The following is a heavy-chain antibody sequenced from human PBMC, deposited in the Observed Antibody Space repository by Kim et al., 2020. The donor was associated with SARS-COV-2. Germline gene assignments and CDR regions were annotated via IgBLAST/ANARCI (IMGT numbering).Heavy chain of an antibody. V-gene: IGHV3-33*05. CDR3: ARDRAASGSTRGPFDY. Sequence: GGSLRLSCAASGFTFSSYGMHWVRQAPGKGLEWVVVISYDGSNNYYADSVKGRFTISRDNSINTLYLQMNSLRAEDTAVYSCARDRAASGSTRGPFDYWGQGSLVIVSS. CDR1: GFTFSSYG. D-gene: IGHD1-26*01. CDR2: ISYDGSNN. J-gene: IGHJ4*02.